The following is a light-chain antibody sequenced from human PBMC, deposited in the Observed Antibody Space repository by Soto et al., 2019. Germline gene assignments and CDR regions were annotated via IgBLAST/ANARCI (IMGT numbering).Light chain of an antibody. CDR3: CSYAGSSTLVV. V-gene: IGLV2-23*01. CDR2: EGS. CDR1: SSDVGSYNI. J-gene: IGLJ2*01. Sequence: QSALTQPASVSGSPGQSITISCTGNSSDVGSYNIVSWYQQHPGKAPNLMIYEGSKRPSGVSNRFYGSKSGNTASLTIFGLQAEDEAGYYCCSYAGSSTLVVFGGGTKLTVL.